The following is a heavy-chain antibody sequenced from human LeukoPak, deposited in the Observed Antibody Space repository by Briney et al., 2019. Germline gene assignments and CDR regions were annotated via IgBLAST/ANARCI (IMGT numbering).Heavy chain of an antibody. CDR3: ARDRGPGYSYGVLDY. V-gene: IGHV3-15*01. D-gene: IGHD5-18*01. Sequence: TGGSLRLSCAASGFTFSNAWMSWVRQAPGKGLEWVGRIKSRTDGGTTDYAAPVKGKFTISRDDSKNTLYLQTNSLNTEDTAVYYCARDRGPGYSYGVLDYWGQGTLVTVSS. J-gene: IGHJ4*02. CDR2: IKSRTDGGTT. CDR1: GFTFSNAW.